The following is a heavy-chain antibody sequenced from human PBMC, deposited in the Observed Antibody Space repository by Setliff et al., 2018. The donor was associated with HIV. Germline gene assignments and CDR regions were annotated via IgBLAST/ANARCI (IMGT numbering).Heavy chain of an antibody. CDR1: GGSISSGSYY. CDR3: ARGFRSGRIFGIDY. J-gene: IGHJ4*02. D-gene: IGHD3-3*01. Sequence: SETLSLTCTVSGGSISSGSYYWSWIRQPAGKGLEWIGRIYTSGSTNYNPSLKSRVTISVDKSNNHFSLKLSSVTAADTAVYYCARGFRSGRIFGIDYWGQGTLVTVSS. V-gene: IGHV4-61*02. CDR2: IYTSGST.